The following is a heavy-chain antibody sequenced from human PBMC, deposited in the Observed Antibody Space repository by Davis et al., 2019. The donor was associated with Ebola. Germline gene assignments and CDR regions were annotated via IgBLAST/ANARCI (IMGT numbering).Heavy chain of an antibody. Sequence: GESLKISCAASGFTFSSYAMSWVRQAPGKGLEWVSAISGSGGSTYYADSVKGRFTISRHDSQNTLYLQMNSLRPEDTAVYYCAREVDSGWCRRFDYWGQGTLVTVSA. J-gene: IGHJ4*02. V-gene: IGHV3-23*01. CDR3: AREVDSGWCRRFDY. CDR1: GFTFSSYA. D-gene: IGHD6-19*01. CDR2: ISGSGGST.